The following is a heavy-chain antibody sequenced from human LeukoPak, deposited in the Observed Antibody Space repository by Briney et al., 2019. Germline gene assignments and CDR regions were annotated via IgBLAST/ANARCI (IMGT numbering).Heavy chain of an antibody. Sequence: PGGSLRLSCAASGFTFSSYAMSWVRQPPGKGLEWIGEIYHSGSTNYNPSLKSRVTISVDKSKNQFSLKLSSVTAADTAVYYCAIWPVGSMIYWDQGTLVTVSS. CDR1: GFTFSSYAM. J-gene: IGHJ4*02. D-gene: IGHD3-22*01. V-gene: IGHV4-4*02. CDR2: IYHSGST. CDR3: AIWPVGSMIY.